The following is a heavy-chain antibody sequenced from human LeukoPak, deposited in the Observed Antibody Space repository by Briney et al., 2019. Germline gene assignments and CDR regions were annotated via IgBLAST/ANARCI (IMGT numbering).Heavy chain of an antibody. CDR2: IYHSGTT. CDR1: GGSISSYY. J-gene: IGHJ4*02. D-gene: IGHD6-13*01. V-gene: IGHV4-59*04. CDR3: ARGAAAAGFLFDY. Sequence: SETLSLTCTVSGGSISSYYWSWIRQSPGKGLEWIGTIYHSGTTYYNPSLKSRVSISIDTSENQLSLNLTSVTAADTAIYFCARGAAAAGFLFDYWGQGTRVTVSS.